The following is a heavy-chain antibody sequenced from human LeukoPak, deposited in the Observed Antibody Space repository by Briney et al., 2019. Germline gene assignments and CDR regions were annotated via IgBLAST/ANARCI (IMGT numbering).Heavy chain of an antibody. Sequence: ASVKVSCKASGYTFTSYDINWVRQATGQGLEWMGWMNPNSGNTGYAQKFQGRVTITRNTSISTAYTELSSLRSEDTAVYYCARGLWDSSGYYGLWGQGTLVTVSS. V-gene: IGHV1-8*03. J-gene: IGHJ4*02. CDR3: ARGLWDSSGYYGL. CDR2: MNPNSGNT. CDR1: GYTFTSYD. D-gene: IGHD3-22*01.